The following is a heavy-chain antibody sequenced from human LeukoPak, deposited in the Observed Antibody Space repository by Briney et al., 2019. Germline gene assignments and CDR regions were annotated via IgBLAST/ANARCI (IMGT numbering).Heavy chain of an antibody. CDR3: AKWDYAFWSGYRTNDY. CDR2: INHSGST. J-gene: IGHJ4*02. Sequence: PSETLSLTCAVYGGSFSGYYWSWIRQPPGKGLEWIGEINHSGSTNYNPSLKRRVTISVDTSKNQFSLKLSSVTAADTAVYYCAKWDYAFWSGYRTNDYWGQGTLVTVSS. V-gene: IGHV4-34*01. D-gene: IGHD3-3*01. CDR1: GGSFSGYY.